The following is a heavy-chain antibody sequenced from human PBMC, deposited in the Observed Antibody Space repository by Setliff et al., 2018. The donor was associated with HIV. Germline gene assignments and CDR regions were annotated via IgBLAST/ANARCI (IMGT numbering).Heavy chain of an antibody. CDR1: GGTFSSYA. V-gene: IGHV1-69*06. CDR2: IIPIFGTA. Sequence: ASVKVSCKASGGTFSSYAISWVRQAPGQGLEWMGRIIPIFGTANYAQKFQGRVTITADKSTSTAYMGLSSLRSEDTAVYYCARDIVVVPAAAVRNYYYYMDVWGKGTTVTVSS. D-gene: IGHD2-2*01. J-gene: IGHJ6*03. CDR3: ARDIVVVPAAAVRNYYYYMDV.